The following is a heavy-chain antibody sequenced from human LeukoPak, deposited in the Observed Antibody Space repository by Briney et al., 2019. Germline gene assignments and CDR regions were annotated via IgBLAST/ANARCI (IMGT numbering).Heavy chain of an antibody. D-gene: IGHD5-18*01. V-gene: IGHV4-39*01. J-gene: IGHJ4*02. CDR1: GGSISRSSYY. Sequence: PSATLSLTCSVSGGSISRSSYYWGWIRQPPGKGLEWIGSIYYSGSTYYNPSLKSRVTISLDTSKNHFSLKLSSVTAADTAVYYCARQWIQLWMLDYWGQGTLVTVSS. CDR2: IYYSGST. CDR3: ARQWIQLWMLDY.